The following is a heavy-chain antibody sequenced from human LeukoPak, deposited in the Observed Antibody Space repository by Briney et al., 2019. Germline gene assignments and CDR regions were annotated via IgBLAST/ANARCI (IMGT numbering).Heavy chain of an antibody. CDR1: GFTFSSYA. CDR3: ARGRHYGSGWYGIES. CDR2: ISGSGGST. J-gene: IGHJ4*02. Sequence: GGSLRLSCAASGFTFSSYAMSWVRQAPGKGLEWVSAISGSGGSTYYTDSVKGRFTISRDNSKNTLFLQINSLRVEDTAVYYCARGRHYGSGWYGIESWGQGTLVTVSS. D-gene: IGHD6-13*01. V-gene: IGHV3-23*01.